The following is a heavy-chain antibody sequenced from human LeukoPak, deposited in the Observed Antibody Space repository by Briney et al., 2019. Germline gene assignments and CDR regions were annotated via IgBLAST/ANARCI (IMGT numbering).Heavy chain of an antibody. D-gene: IGHD6-19*01. V-gene: IGHV4-38-2*02. CDR2: INHSGST. CDR1: GYSISSGYY. J-gene: IGHJ5*02. CDR3: ASRTDFRIAVAGIAGNWFDP. Sequence: SETLSLTCTVSGYSISSGYYWGWIRQPPGKGLEWIGEINHSGSTNYNPSLKSRVTISVDTSRNQFSLKLSSVTAADTAVYYCASRTDFRIAVAGIAGNWFDPWGQGTLVTVSS.